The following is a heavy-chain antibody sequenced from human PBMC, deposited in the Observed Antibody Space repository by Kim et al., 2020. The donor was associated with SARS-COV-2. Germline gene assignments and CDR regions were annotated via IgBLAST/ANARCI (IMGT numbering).Heavy chain of an antibody. CDR1: GYTFTSYY. CDR2: INPSGGST. CDR3: ARDFMGCSGGSCYFDY. J-gene: IGHJ4*02. Sequence: ASVKVSCKASGYTFTSYYMHWVRQAPGQGLEWMGIINPSGGSTSYAQKFQGRVTMTRDTSTSTVYMELSSLRSEDTAVYYCARDFMGCSGGSCYFDYWGQGTLVTVSS. D-gene: IGHD2-15*01. V-gene: IGHV1-46*01.